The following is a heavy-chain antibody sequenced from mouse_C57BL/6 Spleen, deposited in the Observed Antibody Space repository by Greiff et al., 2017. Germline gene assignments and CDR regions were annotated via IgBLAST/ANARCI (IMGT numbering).Heavy chain of an antibody. D-gene: IGHD4-1*01. J-gene: IGHJ1*03. CDR3: ARGELGRGYVDV. CDR2: IHPNSGST. Sequence: VQLQQPGAELVKPGASVKLSCKASGYTFTSYWMHWVKQRPGQGLEWIGMIHPNSGSTNYNEKFKSKATLTVDKSSSTAYMQLSSLTSEDSAVYYCARGELGRGYVDVWGTGTTVTVSS. V-gene: IGHV1-64*01. CDR1: GYTFTSYW.